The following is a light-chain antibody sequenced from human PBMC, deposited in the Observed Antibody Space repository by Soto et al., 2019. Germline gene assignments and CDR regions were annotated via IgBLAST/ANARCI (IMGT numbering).Light chain of an antibody. Sequence: QSVLTQPPSVSGAPGQRVTISCTGSSSNIGAGYDVHWYQQLPGTAPKLLIFDNSNRPSGVPDRISGSRSGTSASLAITGLQAEEEADYYCQSYDSSLSGSVVFGGGTKVTVL. CDR3: QSYDSSLSGSVV. CDR1: SSNIGAGYD. CDR2: DNS. V-gene: IGLV1-40*01. J-gene: IGLJ2*01.